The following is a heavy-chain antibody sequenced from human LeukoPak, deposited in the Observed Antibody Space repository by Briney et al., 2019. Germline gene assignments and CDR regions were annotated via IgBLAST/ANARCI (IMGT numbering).Heavy chain of an antibody. CDR3: AKDDGNLTPFDY. CDR1: GFTFSSYG. Sequence: PGRSLRLSCAASGFTFSSYGMHWVRQAPGKGLEWVAVISYDGSNKYYADSVKGRFTTSRDNSKNTLYLQMNSLRAEDTAVYYCAKDDGNLTPFDYWGQGTLVTVSS. D-gene: IGHD4-23*01. CDR2: ISYDGSNK. J-gene: IGHJ4*02. V-gene: IGHV3-30*18.